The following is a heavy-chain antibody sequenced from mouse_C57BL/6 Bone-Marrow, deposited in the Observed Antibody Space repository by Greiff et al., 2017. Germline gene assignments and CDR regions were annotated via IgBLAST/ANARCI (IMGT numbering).Heavy chain of an antibody. CDR1: GFTFTDYY. J-gene: IGHJ2*01. CDR3: ARSHYGSRLYYFDY. Sequence: EVKLVESGGGLVQPGGSLSLSCAASGFTFTDYYMSWVRQPPGKALEWLGFIRNKANGYTTEYSASVKGRFTISRDNSQSILYLQMNALRAEDSATYYCARSHYGSRLYYFDYWGQGTTLTVSS. CDR2: IRNKANGYTT. D-gene: IGHD1-1*01. V-gene: IGHV7-3*01.